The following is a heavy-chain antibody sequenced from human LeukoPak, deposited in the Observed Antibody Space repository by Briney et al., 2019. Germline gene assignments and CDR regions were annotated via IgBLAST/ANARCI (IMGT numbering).Heavy chain of an antibody. V-gene: IGHV3-30*18. J-gene: IGHJ4*02. CDR3: AKDSHDYGDYLFLDY. D-gene: IGHD4-17*01. CDR1: GFTFSNCG. CDR2: ISYDGSNK. Sequence: GRSLRLSCAASGFTFSNCGMHWVRQAPGKGLEWVAVISYDGSNKYYADSVRGRFTISRDNSKDTLYLQMNSLRAEDTAVYYCAKDSHDYGDYLFLDYWGQGTLVTVSS.